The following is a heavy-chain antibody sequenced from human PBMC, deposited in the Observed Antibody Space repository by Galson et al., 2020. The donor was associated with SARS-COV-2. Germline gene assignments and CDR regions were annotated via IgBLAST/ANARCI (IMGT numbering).Heavy chain of an antibody. CDR2: ISSTAYGGTT. CDR3: TRNEFWGGYYSDY. J-gene: IGHJ4*02. V-gene: IGHV3-49*03. CDR1: GFTFGDYA. D-gene: IGHD3-3*01. Sequence: GGSLRLSCTAPGFTFGDYAMSWFRQAPGKGLEWVGFISSTAYGGTTEYAASVKGRFTISRDDSKSIAYLQMNSLKTEDTAVYYCTRNEFWGGYYSDYWGQGTLVTVSS.